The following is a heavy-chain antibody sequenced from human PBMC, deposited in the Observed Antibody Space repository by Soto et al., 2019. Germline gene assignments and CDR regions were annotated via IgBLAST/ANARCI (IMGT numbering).Heavy chain of an antibody. D-gene: IGHD3-22*01. Sequence: EVQLLESGGGLVQPGGSLRLSCAASGFTSSSYAMSWVRQAPGKGLEWVSAISGSGGSTYYADSVKGRFTISRDNSKNTLYLQMNSLRAEDTAVYYCGKAYYYDSSGPPTWGQGTLVTVSS. V-gene: IGHV3-23*01. J-gene: IGHJ4*02. CDR2: ISGSGGST. CDR1: GFTSSSYA. CDR3: GKAYYYDSSGPPT.